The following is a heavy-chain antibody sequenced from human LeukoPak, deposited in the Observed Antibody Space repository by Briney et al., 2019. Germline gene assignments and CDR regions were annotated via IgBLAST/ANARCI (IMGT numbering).Heavy chain of an antibody. CDR1: GFTFRSYA. V-gene: IGHV3-23*01. D-gene: IGHD6-13*01. Sequence: GGSLRLSCAACGFTFRSYAMSWVRQAPGKGLEWVSAISGSGGNTYYADSVKGRFTISRDNSKNTLYLQMNSLRAEDTAVYYCAKGSAGGRPYYFDYWGQGTLVPVSS. J-gene: IGHJ4*02. CDR3: AKGSAGGRPYYFDY. CDR2: ISGSGGNT.